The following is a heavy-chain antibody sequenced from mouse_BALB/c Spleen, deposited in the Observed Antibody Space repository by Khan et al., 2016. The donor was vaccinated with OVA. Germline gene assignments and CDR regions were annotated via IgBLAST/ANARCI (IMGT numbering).Heavy chain of an antibody. J-gene: IGHJ2*01. CDR1: GFSLTSYA. V-gene: IGHV2-9*02. CDR2: IWAGGST. CDR3: ARNREPDYFDY. Sequence: QVQLKESGPGLVAPSQSLSITCTVTGFSLTSYAIHWIRQPPGKGLEWLGIIWAGGSTNYNSALMFRLSISKDNSKSQVFLKMNSLQTHDTAMYYCARNREPDYFDYWGQGTTLTVSS.